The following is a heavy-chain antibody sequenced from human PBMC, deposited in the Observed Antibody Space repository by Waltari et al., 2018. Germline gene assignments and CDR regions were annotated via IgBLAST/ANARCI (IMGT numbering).Heavy chain of an antibody. CDR1: GGSISEGYA. CDR2: IYGTSGNS. V-gene: IGHV4-38-2*01. Sequence: QVQLQESGPAGVTPSETLSLTCAVSGGSISEGYAWTWIRQAPGQGLEWIANIYGTSGNSYHNPSLKSRVFISKDTSKSLFSLKLTSVTAADTAVYYCARMVASARTLFYFDYWGQGVLVTISS. CDR3: ARMVASARTLFYFDY. D-gene: IGHD2-8*01. J-gene: IGHJ4*02.